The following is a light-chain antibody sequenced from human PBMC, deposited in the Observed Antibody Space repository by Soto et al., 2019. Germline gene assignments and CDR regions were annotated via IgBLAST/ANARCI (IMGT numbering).Light chain of an antibody. CDR1: QSVGRY. CDR2: DSS. CDR3: QYHTDWPPYT. J-gene: IGKJ2*01. V-gene: IGKV3-11*02. Sequence: EMLLTQSPATLSLSPGDRATLSCRASQSVGRYLAWYQQRRRQAPRLLIYDSSIRGTGIPARCSGNGSGRDVTLTTSSLEHEDFAVYYCQYHTDWPPYTFGQGTTLEI.